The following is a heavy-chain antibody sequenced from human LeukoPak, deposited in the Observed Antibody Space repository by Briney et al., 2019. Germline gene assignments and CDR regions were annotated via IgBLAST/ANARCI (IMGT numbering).Heavy chain of an antibody. CDR3: ARGGAEVNY. V-gene: IGHV3-30-3*01. CDR1: GFTFSSYA. D-gene: IGHD3-16*01. CDR2: ISYDGSNK. J-gene: IGHJ4*02. Sequence: GGSLRLTCAASGFTFSSYAMHWVRQAPGKGLEWVAVISYDGSNKYYADSVKGRFTISRDNSKNTLYLQMNSLRAEDTAVYYCARGGAEVNYWGQGTLVTVSS.